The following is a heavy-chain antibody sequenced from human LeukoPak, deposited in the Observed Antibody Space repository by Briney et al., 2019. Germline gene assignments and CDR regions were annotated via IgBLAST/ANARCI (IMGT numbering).Heavy chain of an antibody. J-gene: IGHJ4*02. V-gene: IGHV4-4*07. CDR3: ASGGSSWNIDY. D-gene: IGHD6-13*01. CDR2: MYTTGST. CDR1: GGSISSYY. Sequence: SETLSLTCTVSGGSISSYYWSWIRQPAGKGLEWIGRMYTTGSTNYNPSLKSRVTMSVDTSKNQFPLKLSSVTAADMAVYYCASGGSSWNIDYWGQGTLVTVSS.